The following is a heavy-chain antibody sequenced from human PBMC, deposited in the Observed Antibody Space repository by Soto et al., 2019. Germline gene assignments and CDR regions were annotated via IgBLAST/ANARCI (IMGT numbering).Heavy chain of an antibody. Sequence: EVQLVESGGGLVQPGRSLRLSCAASGFTFDDYAMHWVRQAPGKGLEWVSGISWNSGSIGYADSVKGRFTISRDNANNSLYLQKNSLSAEDTALYYCAKASGCGRHPDYWGQGTLVTVSS. CDR1: GFTFDDYA. D-gene: IGHD6-19*01. J-gene: IGHJ4*02. V-gene: IGHV3-9*01. CDR2: ISWNSGSI. CDR3: AKASGCGRHPDY.